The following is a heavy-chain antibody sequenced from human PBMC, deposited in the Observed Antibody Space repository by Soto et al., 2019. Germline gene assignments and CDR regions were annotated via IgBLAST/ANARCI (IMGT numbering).Heavy chain of an antibody. CDR1: GFTFSDSW. J-gene: IGHJ4*02. V-gene: IGHV3-74*01. D-gene: IGHD6-19*01. Sequence: SGGSLRLSCVASGFTFSDSWMHWVRQPPGKGLVWVSRIIGDGSGANYADSVKGRFTISRDNAKNTVYLQMNSLRDEDTAIYYCARVAVASRGIDYWGQGTLVTVSS. CDR2: IIGDGSGA. CDR3: ARVAVASRGIDY.